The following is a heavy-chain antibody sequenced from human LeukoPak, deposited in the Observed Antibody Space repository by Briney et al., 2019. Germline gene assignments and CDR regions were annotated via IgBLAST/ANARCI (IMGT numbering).Heavy chain of an antibody. CDR2: ISYDGSNK. CDR1: GFTFSSYA. D-gene: IGHD2-8*01. CDR3: ARDSRRNNGYYDY. V-gene: IGHV3-30-3*01. Sequence: GGSLRLSCAASGFTFSSYAMHWVRQAPGKGLEWVAVISYDGSNKYYADSVKGRFTVSRDNAKSSLFLQMNSLRAEDTAVYYCARDSRRNNGYYDYWGQGTLVTVSS. J-gene: IGHJ4*02.